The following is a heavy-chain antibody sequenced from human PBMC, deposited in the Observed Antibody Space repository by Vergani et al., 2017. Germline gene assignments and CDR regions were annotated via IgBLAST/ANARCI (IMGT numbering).Heavy chain of an antibody. CDR1: GGSISSYY. J-gene: IGHJ3*02. CDR2: IYYSGST. CDR3: ARDPRGGAFDS. D-gene: IGHD3-16*01. V-gene: IGHV4-59*01. Sequence: QVQLQESVPGLVKPSETLSLTCTVSGGSISSYYWSWIRQPPGKGLEWIGYIYYSGSTNYNPSLKSRVTISVDTSKNQFSLKRSSVTAADTAVYYCARDPRGGAFDSWGRGTMVTVSS.